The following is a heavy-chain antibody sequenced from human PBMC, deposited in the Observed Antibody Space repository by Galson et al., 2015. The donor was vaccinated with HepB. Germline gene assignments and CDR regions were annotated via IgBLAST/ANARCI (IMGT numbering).Heavy chain of an antibody. D-gene: IGHD6-19*01. CDR3: AKDWRAGTGAFDY. CDR1: GFTFDDYA. Sequence: SLRLSCAASGFTFDDYAMHWVRQAPGKGLEWVSGISWNSGSIGYADSVKGRFTISRDNAKNSLYLQMNSLRAEDTALYYCAKDWRAGTGAFDYWGQGTLVTVSS. J-gene: IGHJ4*02. V-gene: IGHV3-9*01. CDR2: ISWNSGSI.